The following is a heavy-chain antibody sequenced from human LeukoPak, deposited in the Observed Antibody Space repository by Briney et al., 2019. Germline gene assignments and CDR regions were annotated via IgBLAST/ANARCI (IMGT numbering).Heavy chain of an antibody. J-gene: IGHJ5*02. CDR2: INHSGST. CDR3: ARVIGTTYYCGSGSLDP. Sequence: NPSETLTLTCAVYGGSFSGYYWSWIRQPPGKGLEWIGEINHSGSTNYNPSLKSRVTISVDTSKNQFSLKLSSVTAADTAVYYCARVIGTTYYCGSGSLDPWGERNQVTVSS. D-gene: IGHD3-10*01. CDR1: GGSFSGYY. V-gene: IGHV4-34*01.